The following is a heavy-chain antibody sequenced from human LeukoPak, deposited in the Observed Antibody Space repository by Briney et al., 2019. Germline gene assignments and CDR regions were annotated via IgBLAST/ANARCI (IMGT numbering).Heavy chain of an antibody. CDR2: IFASGST. V-gene: IGHV4-59*12. CDR3: ASLRNGWLRNWFDP. CDR1: GASITDYY. D-gene: IGHD6-19*01. J-gene: IGHJ5*02. Sequence: SETLSLTCSVSGASITDYYWSWIRQSSGNGLECLGYIFASGSTTYNPSLKSRITLSVDLATNRFSLRLTSVTAADTGIYYCASLRNGWLRNWFDPWGPGIPVTVSS.